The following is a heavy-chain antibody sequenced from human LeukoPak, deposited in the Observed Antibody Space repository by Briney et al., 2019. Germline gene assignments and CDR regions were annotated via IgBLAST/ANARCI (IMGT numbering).Heavy chain of an antibody. Sequence: GGSLRLSCAASGFTFSSYWMSWVRQAPGKGLEWVANIKQDGSEKYYVDSVKGRFTISRDSAKNSLYLQMNSLRAEDTAVYYCARVPNAMVRGVIVRTEYFQHWGQGTLVTVSS. CDR2: IKQDGSEK. CDR3: ARVPNAMVRGVIVRTEYFQH. J-gene: IGHJ1*01. D-gene: IGHD3-10*01. V-gene: IGHV3-7*01. CDR1: GFTFSSYW.